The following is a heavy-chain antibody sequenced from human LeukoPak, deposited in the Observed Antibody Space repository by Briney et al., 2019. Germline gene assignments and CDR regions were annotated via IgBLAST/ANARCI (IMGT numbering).Heavy chain of an antibody. CDR3: ATGGY. D-gene: IGHD1-1*01. CDR2: IKQDGSEK. CDR1: AFTFSSSW. V-gene: IGHV3-7*01. J-gene: IGHJ4*02. Sequence: SGGSLRLSCAASAFTFSSSWMTWVRRAPGKGLEWLAKIKQDGSEKYYVDSVKGRFTISRDNAKNSLYLQMNSLRTDDTAVYYCATGGYWGQGTLVTVSS.